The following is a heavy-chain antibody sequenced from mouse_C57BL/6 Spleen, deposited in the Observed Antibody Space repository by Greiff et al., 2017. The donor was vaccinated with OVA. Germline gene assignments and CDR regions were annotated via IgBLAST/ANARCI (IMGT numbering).Heavy chain of an antibody. V-gene: IGHV2-5*01. CDR1: GFSLTSYG. Sequence: VNLVESGPGLVQPSQSLSITCTVSGFSLTSYGVHWVRQSPGKGLEWLGVIWRGGSTDYNAAFMSRLSITKDNSKSQVFFKMNSLQADDTAIYYCAKNLDYSNYGYFDVWGTGTTVTVSS. CDR3: AKNLDYSNYGYFDV. D-gene: IGHD2-5*01. J-gene: IGHJ1*03. CDR2: IWRGGST.